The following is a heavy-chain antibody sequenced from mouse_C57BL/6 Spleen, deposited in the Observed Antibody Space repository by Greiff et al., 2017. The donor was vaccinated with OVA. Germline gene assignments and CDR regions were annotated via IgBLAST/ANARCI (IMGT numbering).Heavy chain of an antibody. CDR3: ARERDGNYHTPFAY. CDR2: ISYDGSN. CDR1: GYSITSGYY. J-gene: IGHJ3*01. Sequence: EVKLMESGPGLVKPSQSLSLTCSVTGYSITSGYYWNWIRQFPGNKLEWMGYISYDGSNNYNPSLKNRISITRDTSKNQFFLKLNSVTTEDTATYYCARERDGNYHTPFAYWGQGTLVTVSA. V-gene: IGHV3-6*01. D-gene: IGHD2-1*01.